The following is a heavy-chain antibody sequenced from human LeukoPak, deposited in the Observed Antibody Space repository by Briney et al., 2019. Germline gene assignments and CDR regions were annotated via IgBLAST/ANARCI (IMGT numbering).Heavy chain of an antibody. CDR3: ARGRGRFDP. CDR1: GGSFSGYY. CDR2: INHSGST. J-gene: IGHJ5*02. V-gene: IGHV4-34*01. Sequence: SETLSLTCAVYGGSFSGYYWSWIRQPPGKGLEWIGEINHSGSTNYNPSLKSRVTISVDTSKNQFSLKLSSVAAADTAVYYCARGRGRFDPWGQGTLVTVSS. D-gene: IGHD3-16*01.